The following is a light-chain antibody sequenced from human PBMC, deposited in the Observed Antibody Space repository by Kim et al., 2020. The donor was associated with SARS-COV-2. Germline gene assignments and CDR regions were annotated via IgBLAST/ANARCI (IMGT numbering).Light chain of an antibody. Sequence: GQRVTITGTGSSSRIGSNNENWYQHHPETAPKFLIYSNDQRPSGVPDRFSGSKSGTSASLAISGLQSEDEADYYCASWDDDLNARVFGGGTKVTVL. V-gene: IGLV1-44*01. CDR2: SND. CDR1: SSRIGSNN. CDR3: ASWDDDLNARV. J-gene: IGLJ3*02.